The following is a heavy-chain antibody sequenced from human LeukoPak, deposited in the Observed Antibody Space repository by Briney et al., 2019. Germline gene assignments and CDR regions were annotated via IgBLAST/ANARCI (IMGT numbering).Heavy chain of an antibody. CDR3: VVPSVRDYIYYFDY. J-gene: IGHJ4*02. D-gene: IGHD4/OR15-4a*01. Sequence: GGSLRLSCAASGFTFSSYAMHWVRQAPGKGLEWVSVIYSGGSTYYADSVKGRFTISRDNSKNTLYLQMNSLRAEDTAVYYCVVPSVRDYIYYFDYWGQGTLVTVSS. V-gene: IGHV3-53*01. CDR2: IYSGGST. CDR1: GFTFSSYA.